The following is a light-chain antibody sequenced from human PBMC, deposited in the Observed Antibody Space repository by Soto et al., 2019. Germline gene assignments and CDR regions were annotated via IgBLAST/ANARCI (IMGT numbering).Light chain of an antibody. CDR3: QQSYSTPST. CDR2: AAS. J-gene: IGKJ5*01. Sequence: AIRMTPSPSYLSASTGDRVTITCRASQGISSYLAWYQQKPGKAPKVLIYAASNLQSGVPSRFSGSGAGTDFTLTISSLQPEDVATYYCQQSYSTPSTFGQGTRLEIK. V-gene: IGKV1-8*01. CDR1: QGISSY.